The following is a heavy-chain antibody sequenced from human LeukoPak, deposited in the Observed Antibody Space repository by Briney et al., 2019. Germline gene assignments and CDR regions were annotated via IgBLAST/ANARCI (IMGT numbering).Heavy chain of an antibody. CDR3: ARWARYGSHPEGLEW. Sequence: PGGSLRLSCAASGFTVSSNYISWVCQPPGKGLEWVSVIYGGGNTYYADSVKGRFTISRDNSKNTLYLQMNSLRAEDTAVYYCARWARYGSHPEGLEWWGQGTLVTVSS. J-gene: IGHJ4*02. CDR1: GFTVSSNY. D-gene: IGHD3-3*01. V-gene: IGHV3-53*01. CDR2: IYGGGNT.